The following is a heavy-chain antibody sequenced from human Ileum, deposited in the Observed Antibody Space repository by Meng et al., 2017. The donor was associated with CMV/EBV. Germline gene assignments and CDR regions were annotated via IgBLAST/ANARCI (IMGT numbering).Heavy chain of an antibody. CDR1: GWSFIDYS. CDR3: ARGSSGYFDL. V-gene: IGHV4-34*01. J-gene: IGHJ2*01. CDR2: INHSGST. Sequence: LSISCADYGWSFIDYSWGWIRQPPGKGLEWIGQINHSGSTDYNPSLKSRVTISVDTSKNQFSLRLSSVTATDTAIYYCARGSSGYFDLWGRGTLVTVSS.